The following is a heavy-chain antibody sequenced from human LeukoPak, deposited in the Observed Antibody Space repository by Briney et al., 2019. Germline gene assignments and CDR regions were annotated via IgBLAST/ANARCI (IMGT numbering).Heavy chain of an antibody. Sequence: RCLSPSFSTSGSTFSSYAMSWVRPAPGGGLEWGSDISASGGSTFYADSVKGRFTISREKSKNTLYVKMNIRTAADTDVYYCARNDSTVTTFFENWGQGTLVTVSS. J-gene: IGHJ4*02. D-gene: IGHD4-17*01. CDR3: ARNDSTVTTFFEN. CDR2: ISASGGST. CDR1: GSTFSSYA. V-gene: IGHV3-23*01.